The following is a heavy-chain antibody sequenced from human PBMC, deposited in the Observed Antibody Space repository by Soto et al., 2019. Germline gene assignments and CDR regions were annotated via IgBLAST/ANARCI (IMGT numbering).Heavy chain of an antibody. Sequence: QVQLQESGPGLVKPSQTLSLTCTVSGGSISSGGYYWSWIRQHPGKGLEWIGYIYYSGSTYYNPSPKRRGTISVDTSKNQFSLKLTSVTAADTAVYYCAREERDFDAFDIWGQGTVVTVSS. CDR1: GGSISSGGYY. CDR3: AREERDFDAFDI. CDR2: IYYSGST. V-gene: IGHV4-31*03. J-gene: IGHJ3*02. D-gene: IGHD1-1*01.